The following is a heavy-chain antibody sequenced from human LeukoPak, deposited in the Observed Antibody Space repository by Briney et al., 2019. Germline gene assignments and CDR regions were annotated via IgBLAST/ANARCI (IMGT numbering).Heavy chain of an antibody. CDR2: ISYDGSNK. D-gene: IGHD1-26*01. Sequence: PGGSLRLSCAASGFTFRSYGMHWVRQAPGKGLEWVAVISYDGSNKYYADSVKGRFTISRDNSKNTLYLQMNSLRAEDTAVYYCAKVRGALDYWGQGTLVTVSS. J-gene: IGHJ4*02. CDR3: AKVRGALDY. V-gene: IGHV3-30*18. CDR1: GFTFRSYG.